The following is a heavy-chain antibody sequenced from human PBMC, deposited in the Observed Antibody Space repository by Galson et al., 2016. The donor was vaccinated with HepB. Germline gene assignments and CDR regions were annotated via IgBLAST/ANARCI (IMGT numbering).Heavy chain of an antibody. Sequence: SLRLSCAASGFTFNDYYMSWIRQAPGKGLEWVSYISSGGITIDYADSVKGRFTISRDNAKNSVYPQMNGLRAEDTAVYYCARNNPRWPRWYFDYWGHGTLVTVSA. CDR3: ARNNPRWPRWYFDY. J-gene: IGHJ4*01. CDR1: GFTFNDYY. D-gene: IGHD1-14*01. V-gene: IGHV3-11*04. CDR2: ISSGGITI.